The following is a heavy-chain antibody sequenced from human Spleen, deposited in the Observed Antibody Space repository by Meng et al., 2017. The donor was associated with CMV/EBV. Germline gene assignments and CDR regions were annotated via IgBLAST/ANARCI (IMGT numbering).Heavy chain of an antibody. J-gene: IGHJ6*02. D-gene: IGHD3-3*01. CDR1: GGSISSYY. CDR3: ARDGYYDFWSGYYTGIAGYGMDV. V-gene: IGHV4-59*01. CDR2: IYYSGST. Sequence: SETLSLTCTVYGGSISSYYWSWIRQPPGKGLEWIGYIYYSGSTNYNPSLKSRVTISVDTSKNQFSLKLSSVTAADTAVYYCARDGYYDFWSGYYTGIAGYGMDVWGQGTTVTVSS.